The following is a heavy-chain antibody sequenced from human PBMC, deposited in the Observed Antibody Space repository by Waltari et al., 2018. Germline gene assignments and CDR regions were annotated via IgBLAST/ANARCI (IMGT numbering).Heavy chain of an antibody. CDR3: ARGRLRGDAFDI. J-gene: IGHJ3*02. Sequence: EVQLVESGGGLVKPGGSLRLSCAASGFTFSSYSMNWVRQAPGKGLGGVSSISRSSSYIYYADAVKGRFTISRDNAKNSLYLQMNSLRAEDTAVYYCARGRLRGDAFDIWGQGTMVTVSS. CDR2: ISRSSSYI. V-gene: IGHV3-21*01. D-gene: IGHD4-17*01. CDR1: GFTFSSYS.